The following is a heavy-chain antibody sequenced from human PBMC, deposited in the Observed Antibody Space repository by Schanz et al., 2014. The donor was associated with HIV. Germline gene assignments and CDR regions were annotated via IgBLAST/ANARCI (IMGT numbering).Heavy chain of an antibody. CDR3: ARGLAGLAY. CDR2: SSGSGDNT. V-gene: IGHV3-23*04. J-gene: IGHJ4*02. D-gene: IGHD6-13*01. CDR1: GFTFRSYG. Sequence: EVQLVESGGGVVQPGRSLRLSCAASGFTFRSYGMHWVRQAPGKGLDRVSTSSGSGDNTFYAGSVKGRFAISRDNSKNTVYLQINSLSVDDSAIYYCARGLAGLAYWGQGVLVTVSS.